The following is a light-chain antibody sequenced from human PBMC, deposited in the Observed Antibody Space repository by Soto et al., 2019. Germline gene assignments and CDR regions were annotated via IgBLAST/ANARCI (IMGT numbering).Light chain of an antibody. CDR3: SSHTSSRTAV. CDR1: SSDVGAYKY. Sequence: QSALTQPASVSGSPGQSITISCTGSSSDVGAYKYVSWFQQHPGKAPKLIIYEVSNRPSGVSNRFSGSKSGNTASLTISGLQAEDEADYYCSSHTSSRTAVFGGGTKVTVL. CDR2: EVS. J-gene: IGLJ3*02. V-gene: IGLV2-14*01.